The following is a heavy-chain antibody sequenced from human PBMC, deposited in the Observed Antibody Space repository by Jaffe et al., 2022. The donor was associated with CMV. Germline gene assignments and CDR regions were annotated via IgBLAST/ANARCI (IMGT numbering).Heavy chain of an antibody. D-gene: IGHD6-13*01. V-gene: IGHV3-74*01. CDR1: GFTFSSYW. J-gene: IGHJ6*02. CDR3: ARGSSWYGELAYYYYYYGMDV. Sequence: EVQLVESGGGLVQPGGSLRLSCAASGFTFSSYWMHWVRQAPGKGLVWVSRINSDGSSTSYADSVKGRFTISRDNAKNTLYLQMNSLRAEDTAVYYCARGSSWYGELAYYYYYYGMDVWGQGTTVTVSS. CDR2: INSDGSST.